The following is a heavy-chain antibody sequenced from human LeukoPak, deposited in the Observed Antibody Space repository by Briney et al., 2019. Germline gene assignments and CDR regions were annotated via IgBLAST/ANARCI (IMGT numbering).Heavy chain of an antibody. V-gene: IGHV3-23*01. CDR3: AKIMRPAAIYDAFDI. Sequence: GGSLRLSCAASGFTFSSYSMNWVRQAPGKGLEWVSAISGSGGSTYYADSVKGRFTISRDNSKNTLYLQMNSLRAEDTAVYYCAKIMRPAAIYDAFDIWGQGTMVTVSS. CDR2: ISGSGGST. D-gene: IGHD2-2*01. CDR1: GFTFSSYS. J-gene: IGHJ3*02.